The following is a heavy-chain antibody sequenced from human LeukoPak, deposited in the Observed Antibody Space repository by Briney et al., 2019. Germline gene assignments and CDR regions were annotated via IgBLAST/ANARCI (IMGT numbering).Heavy chain of an antibody. Sequence: SETLSLTCTVSIGSLNSYFWTWVRQPAGKGLEWIGRVSDTGRAYYNPSLESRVTISLDTSKNQFSLKVTSVTAADTAVYYCARGKEMTRTSGYYSFDYWGQGTLVTVSS. CDR3: ARGKEMTRTSGYYSFDY. V-gene: IGHV4-4*07. CDR2: VSDTGRA. J-gene: IGHJ4*02. D-gene: IGHD3-9*01. CDR1: IGSLNSYF.